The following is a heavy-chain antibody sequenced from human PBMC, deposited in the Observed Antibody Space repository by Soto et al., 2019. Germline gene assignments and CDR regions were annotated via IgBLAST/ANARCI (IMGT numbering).Heavy chain of an antibody. CDR1: GFTFSSYA. J-gene: IGHJ4*02. D-gene: IGHD3-16*01. Sequence: GGSLRLSCAASGFTFSSYAMSWVRQAPGKGLEWVSAISGSGGSTYYADSVKGRFTISRDNSKNTLYLQMNSLRAEDTAVYYCAKESGGYDYIWGSWRSTYFDYWGQGTLVTVSS. V-gene: IGHV3-23*01. CDR2: ISGSGGST. CDR3: AKESGGYDYIWGSWRSTYFDY.